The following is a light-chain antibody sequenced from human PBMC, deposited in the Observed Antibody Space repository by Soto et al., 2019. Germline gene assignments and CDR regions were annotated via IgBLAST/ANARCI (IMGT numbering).Light chain of an antibody. J-gene: IGLJ3*02. CDR3: AAWDDNLGGLVL. CDR2: KND. V-gene: IGLV1-44*01. Sequence: QSVLTQSPSASGTPGQSVTISCSGTTSNIGKNTVNWYQKLPGTAPKLLIYKNDQRPSGVPDRFSGSKSGTSASLAVSGLHSEDEAEYYCAAWDDNLGGLVLFGGGTKLTVL. CDR1: TSNIGKNT.